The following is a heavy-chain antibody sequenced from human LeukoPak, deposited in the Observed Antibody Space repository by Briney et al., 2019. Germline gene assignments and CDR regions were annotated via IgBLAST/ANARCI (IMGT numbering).Heavy chain of an antibody. CDR2: ISGTGGTT. CDR3: VREDNAFNI. J-gene: IGHJ3*02. CDR1: GFTFASYA. Sequence: PGGSLRLSCAASGFTFASYAMNWVRQAPGMGLEWVSGISGTGGTTYYAGSVKGRFTISRDNAKNTLYLQMNSLRAEDTAIYYCVREDNAFNIWGQGTLVTVSS. V-gene: IGHV3-23*01.